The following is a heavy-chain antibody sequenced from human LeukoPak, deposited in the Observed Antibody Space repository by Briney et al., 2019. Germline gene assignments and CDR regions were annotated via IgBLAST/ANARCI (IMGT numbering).Heavy chain of an antibody. CDR1: GFTFSSYD. CDR2: IGTAGDT. D-gene: IGHD2-2*01. CDR3: ARDCSSTSCAGAFDI. V-gene: IGHV3-13*01. J-gene: IGHJ3*02. Sequence: GGSLRLSCAASGFTFSSYDMHWVRQATGKGLEWVSAIGTAGDTYYPGSVKGRFTISRENAKNSLYLQMNSPRAGDTAVYYCARDCSSTSCAGAFDIWGQGTMVTVSS.